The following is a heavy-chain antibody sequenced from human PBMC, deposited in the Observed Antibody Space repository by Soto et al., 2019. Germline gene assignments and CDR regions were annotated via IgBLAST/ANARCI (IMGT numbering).Heavy chain of an antibody. J-gene: IGHJ5*02. CDR1: GFTFSSYW. CDR3: PKSSGYYANWFDP. Sequence: GGSLRLSCAASGFTFSSYWMHWVRQAPGKGLVWVSRINSDGSSTSYADSVKGRFTISRDNAKNTLYLQMNSLRAEDTAVYYCPKSSGYYANWFDPWGPGTLVTVSS. D-gene: IGHD3-22*01. V-gene: IGHV3-74*01. CDR2: INSDGSST.